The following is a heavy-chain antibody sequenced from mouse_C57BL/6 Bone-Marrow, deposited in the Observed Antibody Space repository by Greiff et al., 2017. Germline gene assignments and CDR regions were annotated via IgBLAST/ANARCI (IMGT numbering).Heavy chain of an antibody. V-gene: IGHV14-4*01. CDR1: GFNIKDDY. CDR3: TAEGFFDY. Sequence: EVQLQQSGAELVRPGASVKLSCTASGFNIKDDYMHWVKQRPEQGLEWIGGIDPENGDTEYASKFQGKATITADTHSNTAYLQHSSLTSEDTAVYYGTAEGFFDYWGPGTTLTVSS. J-gene: IGHJ2*01. CDR2: IDPENGDT. D-gene: IGHD3-3*01.